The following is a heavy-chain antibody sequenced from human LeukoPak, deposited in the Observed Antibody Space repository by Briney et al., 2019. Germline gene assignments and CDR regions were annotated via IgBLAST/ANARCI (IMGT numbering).Heavy chain of an antibody. J-gene: IGHJ4*02. V-gene: IGHV1-18*01. CDR3: ARESIAVAPGY. D-gene: IGHD6-19*01. Sequence: GASVKVSCKVSGYTLTELSMHWVRQAPGQGLEWMGWISAYNGNTNYAQKLQGRVTMTTDTSTSTAYMELRSLRSDDTAVYYCARESIAVAPGYWGQGTLVTVSS. CDR2: ISAYNGNT. CDR1: GYTLTELS.